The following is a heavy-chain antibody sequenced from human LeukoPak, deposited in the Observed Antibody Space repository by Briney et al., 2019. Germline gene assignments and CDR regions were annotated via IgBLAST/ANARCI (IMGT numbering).Heavy chain of an antibody. CDR2: INHSGST. Sequence: PSETVYLTCAVYVGGFSGYECSWIRHPPWKGLEWIGDINHSGSTNYNPSLKSRVTISVDTSKNQFSLKLSSVTAADTAVYYCARRKSSGYRPYGMDVWGQGTTVTVSS. CDR1: VGGFSGYE. V-gene: IGHV4-34*01. J-gene: IGHJ6*02. CDR3: ARRKSSGYRPYGMDV. D-gene: IGHD3-22*01.